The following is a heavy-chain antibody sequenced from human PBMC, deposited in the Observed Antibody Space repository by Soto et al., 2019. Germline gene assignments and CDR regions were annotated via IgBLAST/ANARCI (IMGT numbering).Heavy chain of an antibody. Sequence: EVHLVESGGGLVKPGGSLRLSCAVSGFTFSSCTMNWVRQAPGKGLEWVSSISPSSGHIYYADSGKGRFTISRDNAKNSLFLQMNSLRGEDTAVYYCSGCSGGACHKNYGMDVWGQGTTVTVSS. J-gene: IGHJ6*02. CDR2: ISPSSGHI. CDR1: GFTFSSCT. V-gene: IGHV3-21*06. D-gene: IGHD2-15*01. CDR3: SGCSGGACHKNYGMDV.